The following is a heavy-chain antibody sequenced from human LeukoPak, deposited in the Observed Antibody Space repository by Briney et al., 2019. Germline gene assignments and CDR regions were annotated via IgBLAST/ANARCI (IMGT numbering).Heavy chain of an antibody. Sequence: PGGSLRLSCAASGFTFSSYSMNWVRQAPGKGLEWVPYISSSSSTIYYADSVKGRFTISRDNAKNSLYLQMNSLRAEDTAVYYCARSTLGYCSSTSCSLDYWGQGTLVTVSS. V-gene: IGHV3-48*01. D-gene: IGHD2-2*01. CDR2: ISSSSSTI. J-gene: IGHJ4*02. CDR3: ARSTLGYCSSTSCSLDY. CDR1: GFTFSSYS.